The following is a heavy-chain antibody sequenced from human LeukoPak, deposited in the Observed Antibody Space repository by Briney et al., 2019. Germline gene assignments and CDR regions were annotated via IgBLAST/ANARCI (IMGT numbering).Heavy chain of an antibody. CDR1: GFTFSSYA. Sequence: AGGSLRLSCAASGFTFSSYAMSWVRQAPGKGLEWVSAISGSGGSTYYADSVKGRFTISRDNSKNTLYLQMNSLRAEDTAVYYCTRRRAVGGFDPWGQGTLVTVSS. CDR2: ISGSGGST. CDR3: TRRRAVGGFDP. V-gene: IGHV3-23*01. J-gene: IGHJ5*02. D-gene: IGHD1-26*01.